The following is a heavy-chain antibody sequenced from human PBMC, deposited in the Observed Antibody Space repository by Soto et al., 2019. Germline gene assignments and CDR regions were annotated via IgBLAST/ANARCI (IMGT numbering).Heavy chain of an antibody. CDR2: INHSGST. CDR1: GGSFSGYY. J-gene: IGHJ6*02. V-gene: IGHV4-34*01. D-gene: IGHD6-6*01. Sequence: PSETLSLTCAVYGGSFSGYYWSWIRQPPGKGLEWIWEINHSGSTNYDPSPKSRVTISVDTSKNQFSLKLSSVTAADTAVYYCARPEEQLVGGMDVWGQGTTVTVSS. CDR3: ARPEEQLVGGMDV.